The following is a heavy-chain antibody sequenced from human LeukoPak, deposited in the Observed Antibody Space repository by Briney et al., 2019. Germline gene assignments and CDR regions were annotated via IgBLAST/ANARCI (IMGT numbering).Heavy chain of an antibody. CDR3: ARAPEYGWGSYLLY. D-gene: IGHD3-10*01. Sequence: PSQTLSLTCPFAGGSISSDSYSWSWIRQPAGKGLEWIGRSHTRGTTNYHPSLKSRGTISVDTPKSQFSLNLSSVTAADTGVYYCARAPEYGWGSYLLYWGQGIQVTVSS. V-gene: IGHV4-61*02. CDR1: GGSISSDSYS. CDR2: SHTRGTT. J-gene: IGHJ4*02.